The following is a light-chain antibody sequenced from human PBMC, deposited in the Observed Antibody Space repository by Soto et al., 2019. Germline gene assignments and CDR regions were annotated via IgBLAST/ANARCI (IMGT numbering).Light chain of an antibody. J-gene: IGKJ5*01. V-gene: IGKV1-39*01. Sequence: DIQMTQSPSTLSGSVGDRVTITCRASQCISSYLNWYQQKPGKAPKLLIYAASSLQSGVPSRFSGSGSGTDFTLTISSLLPEDFATYYCQQSYSSPPTFGQGTRLEI. CDR3: QQSYSSPPT. CDR1: QCISSY. CDR2: AAS.